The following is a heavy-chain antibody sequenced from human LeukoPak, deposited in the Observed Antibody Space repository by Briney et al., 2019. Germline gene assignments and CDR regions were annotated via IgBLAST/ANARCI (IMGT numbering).Heavy chain of an antibody. CDR2: ISGSGGST. CDR1: GFTFSSYA. D-gene: IGHD3-10*01. V-gene: IGHV3-23*01. J-gene: IGHJ4*02. CDR3: AKGYGSGSRYYFDY. Sequence: SGGSLRLSCAASGFTFSSYAMSWVRRAPGKGLEWVSAISGSGGSTYYADSVKGRFTISRDNSKNTLYLQMNSLRAEDTAVYYCAKGYGSGSRYYFDYWGQGTLVTVSS.